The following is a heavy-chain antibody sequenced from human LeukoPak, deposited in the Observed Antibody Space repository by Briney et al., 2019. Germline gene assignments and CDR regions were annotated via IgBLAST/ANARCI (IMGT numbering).Heavy chain of an antibody. D-gene: IGHD1-14*01. CDR1: GFTFSSYS. J-gene: IGHJ6*03. CDR2: ISSSSSYI. V-gene: IGHV3-21*04. CDR3: ARSGARKYYYYMDV. Sequence: GGSLRLSCAASGFTFSSYSMNWVRQAPGKGLEWVSSISSSSSYIYYADSVKGRFTISRDNAKNSLYLQMNSLRAEDTALYYCARSGARKYYYYMDVWGKGTTVTVSS.